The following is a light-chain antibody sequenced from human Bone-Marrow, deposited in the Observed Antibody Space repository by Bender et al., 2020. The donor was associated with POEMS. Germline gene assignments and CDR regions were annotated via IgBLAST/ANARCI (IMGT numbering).Light chain of an antibody. CDR1: NIATQS. J-gene: IGLJ2*01. CDR2: YDS. V-gene: IGLV3-21*01. CDR3: QAWDSSVV. Sequence: SYVLTQPPSVSVAPGETATITCGGNNIATQSVHWYQQKPGQAPVLVIYYDSDRPSGIPERFSGSNSGNTATLTINRVEAGDEADYYCQAWDSSVVFGGGTKLTVL.